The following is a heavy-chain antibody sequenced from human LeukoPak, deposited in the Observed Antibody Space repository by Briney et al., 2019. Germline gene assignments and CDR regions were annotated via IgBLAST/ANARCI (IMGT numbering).Heavy chain of an antibody. D-gene: IGHD3-10*01. Sequence: PGGSLRLSCAASGFTFSNAWMNWVRQAPGKGLEWVSSISSSSSYIYYADSVKGRFTISRDNAKNSLYLQMNSLRAEDTAVYYCASRSYGGEDYWGQGTLVTVSS. CDR1: GFTFSNAW. V-gene: IGHV3-21*01. J-gene: IGHJ4*02. CDR3: ASRSYGGEDY. CDR2: ISSSSSYI.